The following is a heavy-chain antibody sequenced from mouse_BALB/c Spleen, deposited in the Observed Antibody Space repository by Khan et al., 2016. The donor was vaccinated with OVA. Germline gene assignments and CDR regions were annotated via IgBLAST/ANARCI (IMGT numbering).Heavy chain of an antibody. J-gene: IGHJ3*01. V-gene: IGHV5-6*01. CDR2: ISSGGSYT. Sequence: EVELVESGGDLVKPEGSLKLSCAASGFTFSTYGMSWVRQTPDKRLEWVATISSGGSYTYYPDSVPGRFTISSDNAKNTLYLQMSSLKSEDTAMFYCARRADYYDSEGFAYWGQGTLVTVSA. D-gene: IGHD1-1*02. CDR1: GFTFSTYG. CDR3: ARRADYYDSEGFAY.